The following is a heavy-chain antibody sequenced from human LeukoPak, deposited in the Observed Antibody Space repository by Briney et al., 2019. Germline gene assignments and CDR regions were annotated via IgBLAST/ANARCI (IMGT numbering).Heavy chain of an antibody. CDR1: GFTFSSYA. CDR3: AKEPYSSGWYGVYFLDY. V-gene: IGHV3-23*01. D-gene: IGHD6-19*01. J-gene: IGHJ4*02. Sequence: GGSLRLSCTASGFTFSSYAMSWVRQAPGKGLEWVSAISGSGGSTYYADSVKGRFTISRDNSKNTLYLQMNSLRAEGTAVYYCAKEPYSSGWYGVYFLDYWGQGTLVTVSS. CDR2: ISGSGGST.